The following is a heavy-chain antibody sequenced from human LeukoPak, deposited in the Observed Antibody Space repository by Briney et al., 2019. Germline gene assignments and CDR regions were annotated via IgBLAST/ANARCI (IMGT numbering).Heavy chain of an antibody. CDR2: ISYDGSNK. D-gene: IGHD4-23*01. V-gene: IGHV3-30*18. J-gene: IGHJ4*02. CDR3: AKDHGGNSFDY. Sequence: GGSLRLSCAASGFTFSSYGMHWVRQAPGKGLEWVAVISYDGSNKYYEDSVKGRFTISRDNSKNTLYLQMNSLRAEDTAVYYCAKDHGGNSFDYWGQGTLVTVSS. CDR1: GFTFSSYG.